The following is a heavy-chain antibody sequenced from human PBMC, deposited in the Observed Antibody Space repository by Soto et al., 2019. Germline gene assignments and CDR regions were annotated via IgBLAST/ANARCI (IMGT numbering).Heavy chain of an antibody. D-gene: IGHD1-26*01. J-gene: IGHJ6*02. CDR2: INPSGGST. Sequence: ASVKVSCKASGYTFTSYYMHWVRQAPGQGLEWMGIINPSGGSTSYAQKFQGRVTMTRDTSTSTVYMELSSLRSEDTAVYYCARDRRVGAVYYYGMDVCGQGTTVNVSS. V-gene: IGHV1-46*01. CDR1: GYTFTSYY. CDR3: ARDRRVGAVYYYGMDV.